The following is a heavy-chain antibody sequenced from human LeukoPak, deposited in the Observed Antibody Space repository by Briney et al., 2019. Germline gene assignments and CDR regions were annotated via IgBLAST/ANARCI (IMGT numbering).Heavy chain of an antibody. CDR3: ARVEKSIPARPLFDY. J-gene: IGHJ4*02. D-gene: IGHD6-6*01. Sequence: QTGGSLRLSCVASGFNVNDNYVRWVRQAPGKGLEWVSYISDSSKTIHYADSVKGRFTISRDNAKNSLYLQMNSLRDENTAVYYCARVEKSIPARPLFDYWGQGTLVTVSS. CDR1: GFNVNDNY. CDR2: ISDSSKTI. V-gene: IGHV3-48*02.